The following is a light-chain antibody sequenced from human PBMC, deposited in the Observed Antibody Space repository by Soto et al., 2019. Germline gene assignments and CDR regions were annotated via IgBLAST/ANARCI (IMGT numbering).Light chain of an antibody. CDR2: DVS. Sequence: QSALTQPASVSGSPGQSITISCTGTSIDVGGYNYVSWYQQHPGKAPKLMIYDVSNLPSGVSNRFSGSKSGNTASLTISGLQSEDEADYYCSSYTSSSLYVFGTGTKLTVL. CDR3: SSYTSSSLYV. V-gene: IGLV2-14*01. J-gene: IGLJ1*01. CDR1: SIDVGGYNY.